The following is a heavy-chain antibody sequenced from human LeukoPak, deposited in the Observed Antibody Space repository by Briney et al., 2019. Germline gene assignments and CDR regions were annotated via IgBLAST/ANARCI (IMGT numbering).Heavy chain of an antibody. CDR1: GFTLSDHD. CDR3: TNLGGGPTYDGY. J-gene: IGHJ4*02. V-gene: IGHV3-72*01. Sequence: GGSLRLSCAASGFTLSDHDMDWVRQAPGQGLEWVGRSRNKVNSYTTEYAASVKGRFTISRDDSKNLLYLQMNSLKSEDTAVYYCTNLGGGPTYDGYWGQGTLVTVSS. CDR2: SRNKVNSYTT. D-gene: IGHD1-26*01.